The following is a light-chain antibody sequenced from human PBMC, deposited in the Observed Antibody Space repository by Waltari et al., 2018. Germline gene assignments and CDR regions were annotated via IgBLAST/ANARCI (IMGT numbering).Light chain of an antibody. J-gene: IGKJ2*01. Sequence: TCRASQIINTSLNCYQQKVGRAPKLLIYATSILQSGVPSRFSGSGSGTHFTLTINSLQPEDFATYSCQQSYTTPRTFGQGTNLEIK. CDR3: QQSYTTPRT. V-gene: IGKV1-39*01. CDR2: ATS. CDR1: QIINTS.